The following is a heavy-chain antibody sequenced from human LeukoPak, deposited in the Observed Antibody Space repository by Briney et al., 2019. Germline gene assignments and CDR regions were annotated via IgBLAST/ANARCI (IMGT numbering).Heavy chain of an antibody. CDR3: ARDHPMVRGVIGDY. CDR2: IKQDGSEK. V-gene: IGHV3-7*01. CDR1: GFTFSSYA. D-gene: IGHD3-10*01. J-gene: IGHJ4*02. Sequence: GGSLRLSCAASGFTFSSYAMSWVRQAPGKGLEWVANIKQDGSEKYYVDSVKGRFTISRDNAKNSLYLQMNSLRAEDTAVYYCARDHPMVRGVIGDYWGQGTLVTVSS.